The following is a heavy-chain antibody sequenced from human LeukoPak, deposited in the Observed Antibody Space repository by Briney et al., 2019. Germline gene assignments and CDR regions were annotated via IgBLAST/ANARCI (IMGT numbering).Heavy chain of an antibody. V-gene: IGHV3-33*01. J-gene: IGHJ6*02. D-gene: IGHD6-19*01. CDR2: IWYDGSNK. CDR3: ARFSGWTNYGMDV. Sequence: GGSLRLSCAASGFTFSSYGMHWVRQAPGKGLEWVAVIWYDGSNKYYADSVKGRFTISRDNSKNTLYLQMNSLRAEDTAVYYCARFSGWTNYGMDVWGQGTTVTVSS. CDR1: GFTFSSYG.